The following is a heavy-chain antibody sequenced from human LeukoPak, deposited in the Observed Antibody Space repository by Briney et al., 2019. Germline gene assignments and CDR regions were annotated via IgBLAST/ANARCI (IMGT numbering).Heavy chain of an antibody. Sequence: GGSLRPSCAASGFTFSSYSMNWVRQAPGQGLEWVSYISSSGSTIYYADSVKGRFTISRDNAKNSLYLQMNSLRDEDTAVYYCARDPIVGATTFDYWGQGTLVTVSS. V-gene: IGHV3-48*02. CDR3: ARDPIVGATTFDY. CDR1: GFTFSSYS. J-gene: IGHJ4*02. D-gene: IGHD1-26*01. CDR2: ISSSGSTI.